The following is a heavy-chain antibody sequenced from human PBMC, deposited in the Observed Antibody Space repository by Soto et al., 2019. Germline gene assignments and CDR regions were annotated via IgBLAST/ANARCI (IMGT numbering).Heavy chain of an antibody. Sequence: QVQLVQSGAEVKKPGSSVKVSCKASGGTFSSYAISWVRQAPGQGLEWMGGIIPIFGTANYAQKFQGRVTITADESTSTAYMELSSLRSEDTAVNYCASYGSGSDYEVRPRYYFDYWGQGTLVTVSS. V-gene: IGHV1-69*13. D-gene: IGHD3-10*01. CDR2: IIPIFGTA. CDR3: ASYGSGSDYEVRPRYYFDY. J-gene: IGHJ4*02. CDR1: GGTFSSYA.